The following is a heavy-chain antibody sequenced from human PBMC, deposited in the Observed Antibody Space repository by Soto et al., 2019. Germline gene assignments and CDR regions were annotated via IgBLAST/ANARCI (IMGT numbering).Heavy chain of an antibody. Sequence: QVQLVESGGGVVQPGRSLRLSCAASGFTFSAYGMHWVRQAPGRGLEWVAIISHDGSYKAYADSVKGRFTIARDNSKGALYLLLNSLRPDDPALYYCAKDPEGGNDYFDHWGQGTQVTVSS. D-gene: IGHD2-15*01. V-gene: IGHV3-30*18. J-gene: IGHJ4*02. CDR2: ISHDGSYK. CDR1: GFTFSAYG. CDR3: AKDPEGGNDYFDH.